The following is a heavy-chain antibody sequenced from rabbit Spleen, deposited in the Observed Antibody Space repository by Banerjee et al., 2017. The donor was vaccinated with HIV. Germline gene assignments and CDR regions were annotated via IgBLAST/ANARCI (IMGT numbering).Heavy chain of an antibody. CDR3: ARDTGSSFSSYGMDL. Sequence: QSLEESGGDLVKPGASLTLTCTASGFSFSSRDYMCWVSQAPGKGLEWISCIAGSSSGFTYSATWAKGRFTCSKTSSTTVTLQMTSLTVADTATYFCARDTGSSFSSYGMDLWGPGTLVTVS. V-gene: IGHV1S40*01. CDR1: GFSFSSRDY. CDR2: IAGSSSGFT. J-gene: IGHJ6*01. D-gene: IGHD8-1*01.